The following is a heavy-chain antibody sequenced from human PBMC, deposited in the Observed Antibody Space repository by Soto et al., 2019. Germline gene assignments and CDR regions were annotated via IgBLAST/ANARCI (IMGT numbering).Heavy chain of an antibody. CDR2: IFSNDAT. V-gene: IGHV2-26*01. Sequence: QVTLKESGPVLVKPTETLTLTCTVSGFSLSNARMSVSWIRQPPGKALEWLAHIFSNDATSYSASLKNRLTISKDTSKSQVVLTMTKMDPVDTATYYCARIRGWGWLGPNDYWGQGTLVTVSS. CDR1: GFSLSNARMS. CDR3: ARIRGWGWLGPNDY. J-gene: IGHJ4*02. D-gene: IGHD3-10*01.